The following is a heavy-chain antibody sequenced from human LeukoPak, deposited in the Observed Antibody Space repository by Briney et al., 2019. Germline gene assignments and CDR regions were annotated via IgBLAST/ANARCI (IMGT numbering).Heavy chain of an antibody. Sequence: GGSLRLSCAASGFAFSDSWMSWVRQAPGKGLEWVANMDQDGSAKGYVDSVKGRFTISRDNARNSLYLQMSSLRPEDTAVYYCATYTHWVAGDVWGQGTTVTVSS. V-gene: IGHV3-7*01. CDR3: ATYTHWVAGDV. J-gene: IGHJ6*02. CDR2: MDQDGSAK. CDR1: GFAFSDSW. D-gene: IGHD7-27*01.